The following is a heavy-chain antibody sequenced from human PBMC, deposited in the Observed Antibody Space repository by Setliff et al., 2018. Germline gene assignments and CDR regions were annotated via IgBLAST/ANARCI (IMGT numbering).Heavy chain of an antibody. CDR2: ISAYNGNT. J-gene: IGHJ5*02. CDR1: GYTFSSYA. V-gene: IGHV1-3*01. D-gene: IGHD3-3*01. Sequence: GASVKVSCKASGYTFSSYAMNWVRQAPGQGLEWMGWISAYNGNTNYAQKFQGRVTITRDTSANTAYMELSSLRSEDTAVYYCARDTYIGDFWSGYYIQGQFDPWGQGTLVTVSS. CDR3: ARDTYIGDFWSGYYIQGQFDP.